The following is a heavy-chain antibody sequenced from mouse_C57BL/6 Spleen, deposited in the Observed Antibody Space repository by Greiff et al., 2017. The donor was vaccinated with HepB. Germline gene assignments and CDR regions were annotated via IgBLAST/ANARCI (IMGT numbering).Heavy chain of an antibody. CDR3: ARRGLRGDFDY. Sequence: VQLQQPGAELVKPGASVKLSCKASGYTFTSYWMQWVKQRPGQGLEWIGEIDPSDSYTNYNQKFKGKATLTVDTSSSTAYMQLSSLTSEDSAVYYCARRGLRGDFDYWGKGTTLTVSS. D-gene: IGHD2-4*01. J-gene: IGHJ2*01. V-gene: IGHV1-50*01. CDR1: GYTFTSYW. CDR2: IDPSDSYT.